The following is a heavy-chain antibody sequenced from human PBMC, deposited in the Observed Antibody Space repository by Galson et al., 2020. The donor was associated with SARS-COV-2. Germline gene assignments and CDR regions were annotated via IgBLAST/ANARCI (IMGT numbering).Heavy chain of an antibody. CDR1: GDSVSSYTAA. V-gene: IGHV6-1*01. J-gene: IGHJ4*02. CDR3: ARDKGSAFYFFDY. D-gene: IGHD3-10*01. Sequence: SETLSLTCGISGDSVSSYTAAWDWLRQSPSRGLEWLGRTYYRSQWYHDYARSLTSRLTIKADTSKNQFSLELTSVTPHDTAVYFCARDKGSAFYFFDYWGQGTLVTVSS. CDR2: TYYRSQWYH.